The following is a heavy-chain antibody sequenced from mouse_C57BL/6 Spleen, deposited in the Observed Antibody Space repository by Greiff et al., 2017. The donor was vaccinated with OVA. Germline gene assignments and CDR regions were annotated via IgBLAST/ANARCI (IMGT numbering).Heavy chain of an antibody. CDR3: ARIAGDYGSTKYYYAMDY. J-gene: IGHJ4*01. V-gene: IGHV8-8*01. CDR1: GFSLSTFGMG. Sequence: QVTLKESGPGILQPSPSLSLTCSFSGFSLSTFGMGVGWIRQPSGKGLEWLAHIWWDDDKYYNPALKSRPTTFQDTSKNRVILKIANVDTAETATYYCARIAGDYGSTKYYYAMDYWGQGTSVTVSS. CDR2: IWWDDDK. D-gene: IGHD1-1*01.